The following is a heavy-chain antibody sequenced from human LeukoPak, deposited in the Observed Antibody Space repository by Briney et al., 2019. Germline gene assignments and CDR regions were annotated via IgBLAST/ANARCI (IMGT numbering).Heavy chain of an antibody. CDR3: ARGSLHYYYDSSGYFDY. J-gene: IGHJ4*02. V-gene: IGHV4-34*01. CDR1: GGSFSGYY. CDR2: IDHSGST. D-gene: IGHD3-22*01. Sequence: SETLSLTCAVYGGSFSGYYWSWIRQPPGKGLEWIGEIDHSGSTNYNPSLKSRVTISVDTSKNQFSLKLSSVTAADTAVYYCARGSLHYYYDSSGYFDYWGQGTLVTVSS.